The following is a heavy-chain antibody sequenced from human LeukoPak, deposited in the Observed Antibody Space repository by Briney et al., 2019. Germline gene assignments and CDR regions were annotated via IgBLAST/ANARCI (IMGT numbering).Heavy chain of an antibody. CDR1: GFTFITYT. V-gene: IGHV3-48*02. Sequence: GGSLRLSCAASGFTFITYTMIWVRQAPGKGLEWVSSISSSSSNKYYADSVKGRFTISRDNANNSLYLQVASLRDEDTAIYYCATMSGPTTGALDIWGPGTMVAVSS. CDR2: ISSSSSNK. CDR3: ATMSGPTTGALDI. J-gene: IGHJ3*02. D-gene: IGHD1-26*01.